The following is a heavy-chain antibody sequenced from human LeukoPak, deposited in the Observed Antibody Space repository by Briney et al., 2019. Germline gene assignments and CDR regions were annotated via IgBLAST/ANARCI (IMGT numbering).Heavy chain of an antibody. CDR3: AKRYYDILTGYYPFDY. CDR1: GYTFTGYY. CDR2: INPNSGGT. J-gene: IGHJ4*02. Sequence: ASVKVSCKASGYTFTGYYMHWVRQAPGQGLEWMGWINPNSGGTNYAQKFQGRVTMTRDTSISTAYMELSRLRSDDTAVYYCAKRYYDILTGYYPFDYWGQGTLVTVFS. D-gene: IGHD3-9*01. V-gene: IGHV1-2*02.